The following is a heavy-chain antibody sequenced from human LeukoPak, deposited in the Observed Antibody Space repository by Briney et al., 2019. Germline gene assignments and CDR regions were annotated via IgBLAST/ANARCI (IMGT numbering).Heavy chain of an antibody. CDR1: GASISSYH. CDR2: LFNSGGT. Sequence: PSETLSLTCTVSGASISSYHWSWIRQPPGKGLEWIGDLFNSGGTSYNASLKSRVTVSVDTSKKQVSLKVTSVTAADTAVYYCARGGGGAPRYNWFDPWGQGTLVTVPS. J-gene: IGHJ5*02. V-gene: IGHV4-4*09. D-gene: IGHD3-16*01. CDR3: ARGGGGAPRYNWFDP.